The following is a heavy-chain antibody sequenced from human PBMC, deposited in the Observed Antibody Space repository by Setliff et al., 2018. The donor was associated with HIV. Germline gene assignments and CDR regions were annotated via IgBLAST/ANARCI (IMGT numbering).Heavy chain of an antibody. V-gene: IGHV4-34*01. J-gene: IGHJ4*02. CDR2: INHSGNT. Sequence: SETLSLTCAVYGESFSTYFWNWIRQPPGKGLEWIGQINHSGNTNYNPSLKSRVTISMGTSRNQFSLKLRSVTAADTTVYYCATGLIMAPDYWGQGSLVTVSS. D-gene: IGHD2-8*01. CDR1: GESFSTYF. CDR3: ATGLIMAPDY.